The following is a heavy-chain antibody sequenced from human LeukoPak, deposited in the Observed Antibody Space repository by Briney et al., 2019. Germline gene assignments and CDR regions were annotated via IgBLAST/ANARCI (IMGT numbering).Heavy chain of an antibody. CDR1: GFTFSTYA. J-gene: IGHJ6*02. V-gene: IGHV3-23*01. CDR2: ISDSGGTT. CDR3: VKYTIYYFGMDV. D-gene: IGHD3-10*01. Sequence: GGSLRLSCAASGFTFSTYAMSWVRQAPGKGLEWVSTISDSGGTTYYAESVEGRFTLSRDNSKNTLYLHMNSLRAEDTALYYCVKYTIYYFGMDVWGQGTTVTVSS.